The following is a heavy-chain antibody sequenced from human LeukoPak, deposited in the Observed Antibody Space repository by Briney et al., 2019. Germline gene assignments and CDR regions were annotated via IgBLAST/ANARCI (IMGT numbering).Heavy chain of an antibody. CDR3: ARDLGNRGDY. CDR1: GGTFSSYA. V-gene: IGHV1-69*06. J-gene: IGHJ4*02. D-gene: IGHD2/OR15-2a*01. Sequence: ASEKISCKASGGTFSSYAISWVRQTPGQGLEWMGGIIPIFGTANYAQKFQGRVTITADKSTSTAYMELSSLRSEDTAVYYCARDLGNRGDYWGQGTLVTVSS. CDR2: IIPIFGTA.